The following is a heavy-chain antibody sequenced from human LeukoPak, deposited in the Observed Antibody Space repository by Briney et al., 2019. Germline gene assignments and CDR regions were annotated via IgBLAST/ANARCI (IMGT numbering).Heavy chain of an antibody. CDR3: ARPRIATAGTYYFDY. D-gene: IGHD6-13*01. CDR1: GCSISSSSYY. J-gene: IGHJ4*02. Sequence: PSETLSLTCSVSGCSISSSSYYWGWMRQPPGKWLEWFGSIYYSGNTYYNSSLKSRVTISVDTSKNQFSLKLSSVTAADTAMYYCARPRIATAGTYYFDYWGQGTLVTVSS. CDR2: IYYSGNT. V-gene: IGHV4-39*01.